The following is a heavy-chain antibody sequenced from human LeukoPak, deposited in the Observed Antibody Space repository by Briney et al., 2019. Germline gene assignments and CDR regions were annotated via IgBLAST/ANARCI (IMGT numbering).Heavy chain of an antibody. CDR2: IQTDGSDK. J-gene: IGHJ4*02. CDR1: GINFRASG. Sequence: GGSLRLSCAASGINFRASGMHWVRPPQAGGRGWVTFIQTDGSDKRYAASVAGRFTISRDDSKNTVYLHMNSLRPDDSALYYCAREGGTVVVGRFDYWGQGTLVTVSS. CDR3: AREGGTVVVGRFDY. D-gene: IGHD2-2*01. V-gene: IGHV3-30*02.